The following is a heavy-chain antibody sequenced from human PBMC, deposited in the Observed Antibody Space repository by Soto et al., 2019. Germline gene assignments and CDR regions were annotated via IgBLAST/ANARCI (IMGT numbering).Heavy chain of an antibody. CDR2: INAGNGNT. D-gene: IGHD2-8*01. CDR1: GYTFTSYA. V-gene: IGHV1-3*01. CDR3: ARDNPSKYHNGPNFDY. J-gene: IGHJ4*02. Sequence: ASVKVSCKASGYTFTSYAMHWVRQAPGQRLEWMGWINAGNGNTKYSQKFQGRVTITRDTSASTAYMELSSLRSEDTAVYYCARDNPSKYHNGPNFDYWGQGTLVTVSS.